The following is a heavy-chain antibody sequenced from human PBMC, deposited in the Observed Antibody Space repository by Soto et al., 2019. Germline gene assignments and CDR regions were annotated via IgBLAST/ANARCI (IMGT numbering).Heavy chain of an antibody. Sequence: PGGSLRLSCAASGFTFSSYAMSWVRQAPGKGLEWVSAISGSGGSTYYADSVKGRFTISRDNSKNTLYLQMNSLRAEYTAVYYCAKAFRYYYDSSGYSPFDYWGQGP. CDR2: ISGSGGST. CDR3: AKAFRYYYDSSGYSPFDY. D-gene: IGHD3-22*01. CDR1: GFTFSSYA. V-gene: IGHV3-23*01. J-gene: IGHJ4*02.